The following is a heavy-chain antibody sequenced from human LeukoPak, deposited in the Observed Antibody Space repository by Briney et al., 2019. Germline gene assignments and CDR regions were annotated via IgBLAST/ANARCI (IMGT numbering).Heavy chain of an antibody. V-gene: IGHV3-21*01. CDR3: ARGRIGGPIAPFDY. J-gene: IGHJ4*02. CDR2: ISRRSRHI. CDR1: GFTFSSYS. Sequence: GGSLRLSCAASGFTFSSYSMNWVRQAPGKGLEWVSSISRRSRHIYYADSVKGRFTISRDNAKHSLYLQMNSLRAEDTAVYYCARGRIGGPIAPFDYWGQGTLVSLSS. D-gene: IGHD3-16*01.